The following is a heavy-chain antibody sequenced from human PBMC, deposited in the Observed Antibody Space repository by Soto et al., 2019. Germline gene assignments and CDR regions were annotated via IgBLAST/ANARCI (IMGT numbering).Heavy chain of an antibody. D-gene: IGHD3-22*01. CDR2: IYWDDDK. CDR3: AHSRWYYDSSGYNWFDP. Sequence: QITLKESGPPLVKPTQTLTLTCTFSGFSLSTSGVGVGWIRQPPGKALEWLALIYWDDDKRYSPSLKSRLTITKDTSKNQVVLTMTNMDPVDTATYYCAHSRWYYDSSGYNWFDPWGQGTLVTVSS. V-gene: IGHV2-5*02. J-gene: IGHJ5*02. CDR1: GFSLSTSGVG.